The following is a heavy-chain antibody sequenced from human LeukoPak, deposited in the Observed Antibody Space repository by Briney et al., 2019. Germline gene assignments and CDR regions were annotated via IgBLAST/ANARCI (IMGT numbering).Heavy chain of an antibody. CDR2: INHSGST. J-gene: IGHJ4*02. CDR1: GGSFSGYY. V-gene: IGHV4-34*01. CDR3: ARGPDFWSGYYKGSIDY. D-gene: IGHD3-3*01. Sequence: SETLSLTCAVYGGSFSGYYWSWIRQPPGKGLEWIGEINHSGSTNYNPSLKSRVTISVDTSKNQFSLKLSSVTAADTAVYYCARGPDFWSGYYKGSIDYWGQGTLVTVSS.